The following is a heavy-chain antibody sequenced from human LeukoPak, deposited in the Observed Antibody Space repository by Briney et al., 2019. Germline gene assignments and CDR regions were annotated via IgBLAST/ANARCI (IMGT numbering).Heavy chain of an antibody. CDR1: GFTFSSYW. Sequence: GGSLRLSCAASGFTFSSYWMTWVRQAPGKGLEWVASIKQDGSEKNYADSVKGRFSISRDNAKNSLYLQMNSLRVEDTAVYYCARGPRTATPPQPGFYYCAMEVWGQGTTVTVSS. CDR2: IKQDGSEK. J-gene: IGHJ6*02. D-gene: IGHD5-18*01. CDR3: ARGPRTATPPQPGFYYCAMEV. V-gene: IGHV3-7*01.